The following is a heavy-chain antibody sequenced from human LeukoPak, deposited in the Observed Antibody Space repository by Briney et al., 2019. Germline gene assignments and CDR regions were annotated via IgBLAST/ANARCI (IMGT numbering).Heavy chain of an antibody. D-gene: IGHD3-16*01. Sequence: QPRGSLRVSCAASGFTFSSYAIHWVRQAPGKGLEWVAVISYDGSNKYYADSVKGRFTISRDNSKTTLYLQMNSLRAEDTAVYYCARSHGGWFDPWGQGTLVTVSS. CDR1: GFTFSSYA. J-gene: IGHJ5*02. V-gene: IGHV3-30*04. CDR2: ISYDGSNK. CDR3: ARSHGGWFDP.